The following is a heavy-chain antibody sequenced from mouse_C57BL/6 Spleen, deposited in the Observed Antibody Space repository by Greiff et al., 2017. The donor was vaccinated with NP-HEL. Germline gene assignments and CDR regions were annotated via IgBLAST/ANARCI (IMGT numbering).Heavy chain of an antibody. J-gene: IGHJ1*03. D-gene: IGHD4-1*01. V-gene: IGHV5-4*03. CDR2: ISDGGSYT. CDR1: GFTFSSYA. Sequence: EVKLEESGGGLVKPGGSLKLSCAASGFTFSSYAMSWVRQTPEKRLEWVATISDGGSYTYYPDNVKGRFTISRDNAKNNLYLQMSHLKSEDTAMYYCARVEGTDWDGYFDVWGTGTTVTVSS. CDR3: ARVEGTDWDGYFDV.